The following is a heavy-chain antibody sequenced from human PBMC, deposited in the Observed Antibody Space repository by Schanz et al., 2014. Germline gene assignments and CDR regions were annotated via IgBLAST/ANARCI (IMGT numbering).Heavy chain of an antibody. V-gene: IGHV4-39*01. Sequence: QLQLQESGPGLVKPSETLSLTCTVSGDSISSSRYCWGWIRQPPGKGLEWIGSIYYSGSTYYNPSLKGGVTIPEDTSKTKFSLKLSSVTAADTAVYYCARPGAYCGGDCYDYWGQGTLVTVSS. D-gene: IGHD2-21*01. CDR3: ARPGAYCGGDCYDY. J-gene: IGHJ4*02. CDR2: IYYSGST. CDR1: GDSISSSRYC.